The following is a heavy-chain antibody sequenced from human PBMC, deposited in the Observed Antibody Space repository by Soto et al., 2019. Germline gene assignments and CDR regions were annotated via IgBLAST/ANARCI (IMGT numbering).Heavy chain of an antibody. V-gene: IGHV3-48*01. D-gene: IGHD6-19*01. Sequence: LRLSCAASGFTFSSYSMNWVRQAPGKGLEWVSYISTSSLTINYADSVKGRFTISRDNAKNSLYLQMNSLRAEDTAVYYCAREPPPYTSGRSPFDYWGQGTLVTVSS. CDR3: AREPPPYTSGRSPFDY. CDR1: GFTFSSYS. CDR2: ISTSSLTI. J-gene: IGHJ4*02.